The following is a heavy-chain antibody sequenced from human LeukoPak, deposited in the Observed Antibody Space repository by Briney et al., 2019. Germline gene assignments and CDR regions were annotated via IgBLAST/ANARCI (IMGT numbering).Heavy chain of an antibody. CDR2: LHYGGST. Sequence: SETLSLTCTVSGGSISSSSYYWGWIRQPPGKGLEWIGSLHYGGSTYYNPSLKSRVTISVDTSKNQFSLKLNSVTAADTAVYYCASPKISVSEYFQHWGQGTLVTVSS. D-gene: IGHD2/OR15-2a*01. CDR3: ASPKISVSEYFQH. J-gene: IGHJ1*01. CDR1: GGSISSSSYY. V-gene: IGHV4-39*07.